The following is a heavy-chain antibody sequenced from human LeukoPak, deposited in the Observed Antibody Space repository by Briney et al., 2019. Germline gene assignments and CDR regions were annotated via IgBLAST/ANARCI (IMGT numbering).Heavy chain of an antibody. D-gene: IGHD5-18*01. J-gene: IGHJ4*02. V-gene: IGHV3-21*01. CDR1: GFTFSSYS. CDR3: ARETVDTPMAHPLDH. CDR2: ISSHSSHI. Sequence: PGGSLRLSCAVSGFTFSSYSMDWVRQAPGKGLEWVSSISSHSSHIYYAESVKGRFTISRDNAKNSLYLQMNSLRAEDTAVYYCARETVDTPMAHPLDHWGQGTLVTVSS.